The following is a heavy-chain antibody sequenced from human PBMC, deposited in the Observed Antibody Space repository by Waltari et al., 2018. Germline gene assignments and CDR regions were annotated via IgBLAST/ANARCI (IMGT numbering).Heavy chain of an antibody. Sequence: QVQLQESGPGLVKPSETLSLTCTVSVNSIDGYYWSWLRQSPGKGREWIGYIYYDGNTKYSPSLKRRVTISVDRSKKQFSMMMTSVTAADTAVYYCARRPRGGDIHFDYWGQGILVTVSS. CDR1: VNSIDGYY. D-gene: IGHD3-10*01. V-gene: IGHV4-59*08. CDR2: IYYDGNT. J-gene: IGHJ4*02. CDR3: ARRPRGGDIHFDY.